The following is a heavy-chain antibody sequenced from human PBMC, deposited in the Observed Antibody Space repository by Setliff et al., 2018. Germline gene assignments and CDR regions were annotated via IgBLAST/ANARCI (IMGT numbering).Heavy chain of an antibody. Sequence: PSETLSLTCNVSGDSMSSYYWSWIRQAPGKGLEWPGYIQKRGSTTTKYNPSLGSRISMSLDTSKNQFSLQLSSVSDGDTAVYYCARDQFSSGWYGPPESYFDCWGQGILVTVSS. CDR1: GDSMSSYY. D-gene: IGHD6-19*01. CDR2: IQKRGSTTT. CDR3: ARDQFSSGWYGPPESYFDC. J-gene: IGHJ4*02. V-gene: IGHV4-59*01.